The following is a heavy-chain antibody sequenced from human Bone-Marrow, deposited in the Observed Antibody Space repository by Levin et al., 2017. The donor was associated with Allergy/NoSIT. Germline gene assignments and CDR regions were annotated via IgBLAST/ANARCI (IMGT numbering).Heavy chain of an antibody. D-gene: IGHD2-2*01. J-gene: IGHJ4*02. CDR1: GYNFNNNW. V-gene: IGHV5-51*01. Sequence: GESLKISCKGFGYNFNNNWVGWVRQLPGKGLEWVAFIFPGDSNIKYSSSLQGHVTISADKSISTAFLQWSSLKASDTAMYYCVKGLGYCGSNLCHNFDSWGQGTLVTVSS. CDR3: VKGLGYCGSNLCHNFDS. CDR2: IFPGDSNI.